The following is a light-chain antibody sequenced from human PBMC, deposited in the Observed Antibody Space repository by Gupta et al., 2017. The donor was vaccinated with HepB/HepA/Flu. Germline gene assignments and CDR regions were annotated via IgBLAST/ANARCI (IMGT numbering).Light chain of an antibody. CDR2: GAS. V-gene: IGKV3-20*01. J-gene: IGKJ3*01. CDR3: QQYGSSPFT. CDR1: QSVSSSY. Sequence: EIVLTQSPGTLSLSPGERATLSGRASQSVSSSYVAWYQQKPGQAPRLLIYGASSRATGIPDRFSGSGSGTDVTLTISRLEPEDFAVDYCQQYGSSPFTFGPGTKVDIK.